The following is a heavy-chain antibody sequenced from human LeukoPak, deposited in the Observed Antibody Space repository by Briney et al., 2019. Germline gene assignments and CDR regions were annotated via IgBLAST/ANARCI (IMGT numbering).Heavy chain of an antibody. CDR3: AFYYYYGMDV. Sequence: PGGSLRLSCAASGFTFSSYGMSPVRQAPGKGLEWVSSISGSSSYIYYADSVKGRFTISRDNAKKSLYLQMSSLRAEDTAVYYCAFYYYYGMDVWGQGTTVTVSS. J-gene: IGHJ6*02. CDR1: GFTFSSYG. CDR2: ISGSSSYI. V-gene: IGHV3-21*01.